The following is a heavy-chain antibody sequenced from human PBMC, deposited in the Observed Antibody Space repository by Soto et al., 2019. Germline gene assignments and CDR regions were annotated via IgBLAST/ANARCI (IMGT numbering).Heavy chain of an antibody. Sequence: ASVKVSCKASGYTFTRYDINWVRQATGQGPEWMGWMNPNSGNTGYAQKFQGRVTMTRNTSISTAYMELSSLRSEDTAVYYCARSPPRITIFGVVIVGTGSGMDVWGQGTTVTVSS. CDR3: ARSPPRITIFGVVIVGTGSGMDV. CDR1: GYTFTRYD. D-gene: IGHD3-3*01. CDR2: MNPNSGNT. J-gene: IGHJ6*02. V-gene: IGHV1-8*01.